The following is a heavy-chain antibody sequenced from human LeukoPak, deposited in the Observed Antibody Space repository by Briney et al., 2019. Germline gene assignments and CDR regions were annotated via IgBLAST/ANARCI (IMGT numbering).Heavy chain of an antibody. CDR3: ARVRGGSIDY. D-gene: IGHD1-26*01. Sequence: SETLSLTCTVSGGSISSYCWSWVRQPPGKGLEWIGYTYTSGSPDYNPSLKSRVTMSVDTSKNQFSLKLSSVTAADTAVYYCARVRGGSIDYWGQGTLVTVSS. V-gene: IGHV4-4*09. J-gene: IGHJ4*02. CDR2: TYTSGSP. CDR1: GGSISSYC.